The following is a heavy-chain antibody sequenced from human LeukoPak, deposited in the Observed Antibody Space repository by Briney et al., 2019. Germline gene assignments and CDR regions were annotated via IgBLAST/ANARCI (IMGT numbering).Heavy chain of an antibody. D-gene: IGHD5-18*01. CDR3: ARDMGLHFDL. CDR1: GGSISSRNW. Sequence: SETLSLTCAVSGGSISSRNWWGWVRQPPGKGLEWIGEIYHSGSTYYNPSLKSRVTISVDTSKNQFSLKLSSVTAADTAVYYYARDMGLHFDLWGRGTLVTVSS. CDR2: IYHSGST. J-gene: IGHJ2*01. V-gene: IGHV4-4*02.